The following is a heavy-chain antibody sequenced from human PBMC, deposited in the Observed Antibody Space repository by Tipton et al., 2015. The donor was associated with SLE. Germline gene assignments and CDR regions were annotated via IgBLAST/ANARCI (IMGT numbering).Heavy chain of an antibody. CDR2: FYYGNST. D-gene: IGHD3-16*01. V-gene: IGHV4-39*06. J-gene: IGHJ4*02. CDR3: ATQGYYASSFDY. Sequence: TLSLTCTVPGGSISSSSFYWGWIRQPPGKGLEWIGSFYYGNSTFYNPSLKSRVTISVDTSTNRPPQQLSSVTAPNAAVYYCATQGYYASSFDYWGQGTLVTVSS. CDR1: GGSISSSSFY.